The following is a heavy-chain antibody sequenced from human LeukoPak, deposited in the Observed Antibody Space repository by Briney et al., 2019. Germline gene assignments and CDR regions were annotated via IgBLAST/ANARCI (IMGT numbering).Heavy chain of an antibody. CDR2: ISYDGSNK. CDR1: GFTFSSYA. D-gene: IGHD3-10*01. V-gene: IGHV3-30*18. J-gene: IGHJ4*02. CDR3: AKTGGSGSSF. Sequence: GGSLRLSCAASGFTFSSYAVHWVRQAPGKGLEWVAVISYDGSNKYYAGSVKGRFTISRDNSKNTLYLQMNSLRAEDTAVYYCAKTGGSGSSFWGQGTLVTVSS.